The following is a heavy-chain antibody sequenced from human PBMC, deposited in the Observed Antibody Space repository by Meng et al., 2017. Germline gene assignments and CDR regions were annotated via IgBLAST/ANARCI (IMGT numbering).Heavy chain of an antibody. CDR2: IYYSGST. D-gene: IGHD6-19*01. J-gene: IGHJ4*02. CDR3: ARKSGPSRKISIAVAGPYYFDY. CDR1: GGSISSYY. Sequence: SETLSLTCTVSGGSISSYYWSWIRQPPGKGLEWIGYIYYSGSTNYNPSLKSRVTISVDTSKNQFSLKLSSVTAADTAVYYCARKSGPSRKISIAVAGPYYFDYWGQGTLVTVSS. V-gene: IGHV4-59*12.